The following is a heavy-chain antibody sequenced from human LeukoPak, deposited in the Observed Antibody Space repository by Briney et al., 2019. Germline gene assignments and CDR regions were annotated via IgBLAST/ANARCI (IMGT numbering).Heavy chain of an antibody. CDR1: GFTFSSYA. Sequence: GGSLRLSCAASGFTFSSYAMHWVRQAPGKGLEWVAVISYDGSNKYYADSVKGRFTISRDNSKNTLYLQMNSQRAEDTAVYYCASIYGSGSYWDYWGQGTLVTVSS. J-gene: IGHJ4*02. CDR2: ISYDGSNK. CDR3: ASIYGSGSYWDY. V-gene: IGHV3-30*04. D-gene: IGHD3-10*01.